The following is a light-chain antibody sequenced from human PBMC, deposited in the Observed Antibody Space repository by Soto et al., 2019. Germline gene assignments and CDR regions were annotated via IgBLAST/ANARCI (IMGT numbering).Light chain of an antibody. CDR1: QSISSY. V-gene: IGKV1-39*01. Sequence: DIRMTQSPSSQSASVGDRVTITCRASQSISSYLNWYQQKPGRAPRLLIYAASSLLSGVPSRFSGSESGREFTLTITRLQPEDFATYYCQQSYSTPQTFGQGTKVEIK. CDR2: AAS. J-gene: IGKJ1*01. CDR3: QQSYSTPQT.